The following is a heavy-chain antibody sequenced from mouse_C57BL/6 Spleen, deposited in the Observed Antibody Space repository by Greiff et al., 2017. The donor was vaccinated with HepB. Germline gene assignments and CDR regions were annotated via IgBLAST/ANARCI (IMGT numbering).Heavy chain of an antibody. Sequence: EVQVVESGGGLVKPGGSLKLSCAASGFTFSSYAMSWVRQTPEKRLEWVATISDGGSYTYYPDNVKGRFTISRDKAKNNLYLQMSHLKSEDTAMYYCARDRDGNYEGFAYWGQGTLVTVSA. V-gene: IGHV5-4*01. CDR1: GFTFSSYA. CDR3: ARDRDGNYEGFAY. J-gene: IGHJ3*01. CDR2: ISDGGSYT. D-gene: IGHD2-1*01.